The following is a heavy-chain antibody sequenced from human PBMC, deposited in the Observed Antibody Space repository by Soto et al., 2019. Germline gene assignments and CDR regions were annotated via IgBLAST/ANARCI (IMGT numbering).Heavy chain of an antibody. Sequence: SETLSLTCTVSGGSISSYYWSWIRQPPGKGLEWIGYIYYSGSTNYNPSLKSRVTISVDTSKNQFSLKLSSVTAADTAVYYPSLFFSRYGGLRDLHFLPRRRSSDL. CDR1: GGSISSYY. CDR3: SLFFSRYGGLRDLHFLPRRRSSDL. CDR2: IYYSGST. J-gene: IGHJ2*01. D-gene: IGHD2-21*01. V-gene: IGHV4-59*08.